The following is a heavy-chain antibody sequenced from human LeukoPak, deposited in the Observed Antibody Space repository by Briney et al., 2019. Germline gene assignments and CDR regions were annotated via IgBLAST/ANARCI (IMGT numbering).Heavy chain of an antibody. CDR1: GFTFSSYA. D-gene: IGHD3-3*01. J-gene: IGHJ4*02. CDR2: ISGSGGST. V-gene: IGHV3-23*01. CDR3: ARQYYDFWSGSDFDY. Sequence: GGSLRLSCAASGFTFSSYAMTWVRQPPGKGLEWVSTISGSGGSTYYADSVKGRFTISRDNSKNKLYLQMNSLRAEDTAVYYCARQYYDFWSGSDFDYWGQGTLVTVSS.